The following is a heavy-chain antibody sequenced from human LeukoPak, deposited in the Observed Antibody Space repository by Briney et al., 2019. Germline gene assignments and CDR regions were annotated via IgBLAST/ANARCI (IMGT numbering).Heavy chain of an antibody. V-gene: IGHV3-53*01. CDR3: ARDLREHGAFDI. CDR2: IYSGGST. CDR1: GFPVNTNY. Sequence: PGGALKLSCAASGFPVNTNYMRWVRQAPGKGLEWVSEIYSGGSTYYAASVKGRFSISRDTFKNTVYLQMNSLRGEDTAVYYCARDLREHGAFDIWGQGTMVSVSS. J-gene: IGHJ3*02. D-gene: IGHD1-26*01.